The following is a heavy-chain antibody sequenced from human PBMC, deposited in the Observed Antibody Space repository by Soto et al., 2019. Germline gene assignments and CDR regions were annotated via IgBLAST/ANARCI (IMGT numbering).Heavy chain of an antibody. J-gene: IGHJ4*02. CDR2: IFPGDSDT. Sequence: EVQLVQSGEEVKKPGESLKISCKGSGYTFTSYWIGWLRQIPGKGLERMGIIFPGDSDTRYSPSFQGQVTISADKSSTTAFLQWSSLKASDTAMYYCARLAQYQPFYYFDSWGQGTLVTVSS. CDR1: GYTFTSYW. CDR3: ARLAQYQPFYYFDS. D-gene: IGHD2-2*01. V-gene: IGHV5-51*03.